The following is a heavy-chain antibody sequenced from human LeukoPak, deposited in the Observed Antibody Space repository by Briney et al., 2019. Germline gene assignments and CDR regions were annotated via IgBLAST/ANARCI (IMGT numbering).Heavy chain of an antibody. CDR3: ARADRLHGGPYLIGP. Sequence: ASVNVSCKTSGYSFTDYYMHWVRQAPGQGLAGMGWINPNSGGKSSPQKFQGRVTITRDTSITTVYMEVNGLTPDDTAMYYCARADRLHGGPYLIGPWGQGTLVTVSS. D-gene: IGHD3-16*01. V-gene: IGHV1-2*02. J-gene: IGHJ5*02. CDR2: INPNSGGK. CDR1: GYSFTDYY.